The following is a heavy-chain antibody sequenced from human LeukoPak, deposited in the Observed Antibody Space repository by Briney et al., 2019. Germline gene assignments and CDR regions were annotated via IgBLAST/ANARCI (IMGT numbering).Heavy chain of an antibody. CDR2: IYNSESI. J-gene: IGHJ5*02. D-gene: IGHD6-13*01. CDR3: ARDRSSSYTRDWFDP. V-gene: IGHV4-4*07. CDR1: GGSIDGYY. Sequence: SETLSLTCTVSGGSIDGYYWSWIRQPAGKGLEWIGRIYNSESINYNPSLKSRVTMSIDTSKNQFSLKLNSVTAADTAVYYCARDRSSSYTRDWFDPWGQGALVTVSS.